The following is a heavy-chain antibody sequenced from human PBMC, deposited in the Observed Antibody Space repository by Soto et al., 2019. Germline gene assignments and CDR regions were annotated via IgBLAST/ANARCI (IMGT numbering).Heavy chain of an antibody. D-gene: IGHD1-26*01. J-gene: IGHJ4*02. CDR1: GYSISSSNW. CDR3: AGREIQGPIDY. V-gene: IGHV4-28*01. Sequence: SETLSLTCAVSGYSISSSNWWGWIRQTPGKGLEWIGYIYYSGTTYYNPSLKSRVTMSVDTSKNQFSLKLTSVTAVDTAVYYCAGREIQGPIDYWGQGTLVTVSS. CDR2: IYYSGTT.